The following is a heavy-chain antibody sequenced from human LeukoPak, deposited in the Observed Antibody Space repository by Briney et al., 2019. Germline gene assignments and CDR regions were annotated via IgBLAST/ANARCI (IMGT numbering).Heavy chain of an antibody. J-gene: IGHJ6*03. CDR3: ARLLTAHYYYYYYMDV. D-gene: IGHD2-21*02. V-gene: IGHV4-30-2*01. CDR1: GGSISSGGYS. Sequence: PSQTLSLTCAVSGGSISSGGYSWSWIRQPPGKGLEWIGEINHSGSTNYNPSLKSRVTISVDTSKNQFPLKLSSVTAADTAVYYCARLLTAHYYYYYYMDVWGKGTTVTISS. CDR2: INHSGST.